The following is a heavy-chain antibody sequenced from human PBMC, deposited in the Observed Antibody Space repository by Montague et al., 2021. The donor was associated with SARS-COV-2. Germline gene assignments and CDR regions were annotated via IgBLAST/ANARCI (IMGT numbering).Heavy chain of an antibody. Sequence: SETLSLTCTVSGGSISPYYWTWIRQPPGKGLEWIGYIYYTGNTKYNPSLKSRVTISVDTSKNQFSLNLKSVTAADTAVYYCARGRGSYFDLGSYYGLDAWGQGTLVTVSS. CDR2: IYYTGNT. D-gene: IGHD3-10*01. V-gene: IGHV4-59*01. J-gene: IGHJ5*02. CDR3: ARGRGSYFDLGSYYGLDA. CDR1: GGSISPYY.